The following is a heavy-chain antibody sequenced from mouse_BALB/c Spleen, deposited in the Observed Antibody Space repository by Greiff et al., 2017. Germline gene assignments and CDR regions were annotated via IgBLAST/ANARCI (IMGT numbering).Heavy chain of an antibody. J-gene: IGHJ3*01. V-gene: IGHV1S56*01. D-gene: IGHD2-1*01. CDR1: GYTFTSYY. CDR2: IYPGNVNT. CDR3: ARGGDGNSLAY. Sequence: QVQLQQSGPELVKPGASVRISCKASGYTFTSYYIHWVKQRPGQGLEWIGWIYPGNVNTKYNEKFKGKATLTADKSSSTAYMQLSSLTSEDSAVYFCARGGDGNSLAYWGQGTLVTVSA.